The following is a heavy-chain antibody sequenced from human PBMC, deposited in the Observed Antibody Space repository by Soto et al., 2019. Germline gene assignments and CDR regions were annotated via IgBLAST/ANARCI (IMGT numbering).Heavy chain of an antibody. CDR2: IIPIFGTA. J-gene: IGHJ6*02. CDR1: GGTFSSYA. D-gene: IGHD6-13*01. V-gene: IGHV1-69*13. CDR3: ARDISGGYSSSWYYYYYGMDV. Sequence: SVKVSCKASGGTFSSYAISWVRQAPGQGLEWMGGIIPIFGTANYAQKFQGRVTITADESTSTAYMELSSLRSEDTAVYYCARDISGGYSSSWYYYYYGMDVWGQGTTVTVSS.